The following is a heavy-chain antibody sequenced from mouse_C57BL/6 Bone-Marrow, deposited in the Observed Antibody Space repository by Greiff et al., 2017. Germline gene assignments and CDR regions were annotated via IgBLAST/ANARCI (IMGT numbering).Heavy chain of an antibody. J-gene: IGHJ1*03. V-gene: IGHV1-74*01. CDR3: AIPPAYYCGSSYWYFDV. CDR2: IHPSDSDT. CDR1: GYTFTSYW. Sequence: QVQLQQPGAELVKPGASVKVSCKASGYTFTSYWMHWVKQRPGQGLEWIGRIHPSDSDTNYNQKLKGKATLTVDKSSSTAYMPLSSLTSEDSAVYYCAIPPAYYCGSSYWYFDVWGTGTTVTVSS. D-gene: IGHD1-1*01.